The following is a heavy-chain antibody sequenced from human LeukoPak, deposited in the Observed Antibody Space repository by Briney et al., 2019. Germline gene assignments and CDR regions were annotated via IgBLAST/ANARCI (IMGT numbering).Heavy chain of an antibody. D-gene: IGHD3-16*01. Sequence: SETLSLTCAVYGGSFSGYYWSWIRQPPGKGLEWIGEINHSGSTNYNPSLKSRVTISVDTSKNQFSLKLSSVTAADMAVYYCARMIRYRYYFDYWGQGTLVTVSS. J-gene: IGHJ4*02. CDR1: GGSFSGYY. CDR2: INHSGST. V-gene: IGHV4-34*01. CDR3: ARMIRYRYYFDY.